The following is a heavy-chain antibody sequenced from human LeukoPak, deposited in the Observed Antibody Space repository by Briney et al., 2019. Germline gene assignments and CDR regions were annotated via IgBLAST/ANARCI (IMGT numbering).Heavy chain of an antibody. D-gene: IGHD3-3*02. CDR2: IYYGGSP. V-gene: IGHV4-39*07. CDR1: GGSISTTTNS. CDR3: ARVSISGGDY. Sequence: PSETLSLTCNVSGGSISTTTNSWGWAWIRQRPTKGLEWIGSIYYGGSPYYTSSLKSRVTISVDTSKNQFSLKLSSVTAADTAVYYCARVSISGGDYWGQGTLVTVSS. J-gene: IGHJ4*02.